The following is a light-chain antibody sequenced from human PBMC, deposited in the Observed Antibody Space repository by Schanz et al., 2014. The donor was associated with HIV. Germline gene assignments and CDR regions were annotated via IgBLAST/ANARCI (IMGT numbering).Light chain of an antibody. CDR2: GAS. Sequence: EFVLTQSPGTLSLSPGERAALSCRASQSFSSSHLAWYQQKPGQAPRLLIYGASNRATGIPDRFSGSESGTDFTLTISRVEPEDYAVYYCQQYGSSPPTFGQGTKVEIK. CDR3: QQYGSSPPT. CDR1: QSFSSSH. V-gene: IGKV3-20*01. J-gene: IGKJ1*01.